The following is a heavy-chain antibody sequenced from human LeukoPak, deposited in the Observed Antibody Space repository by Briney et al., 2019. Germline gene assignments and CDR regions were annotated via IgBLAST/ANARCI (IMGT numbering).Heavy chain of an antibody. CDR2: IIPILGIA. D-gene: IGHD2-2*01. CDR3: ARDSLSSTSTDYYYYGMDV. Sequence: ASVKVSCKASGGTCSSYAISWVRQAPGQGLERMGRIIPILGIANYAQKLHGKVTITTDKSTSTAYIELSSLRSEDTAVHYCARDSLSSTSTDYYYYGMDVWGQGTTVTVSS. V-gene: IGHV1-69*04. J-gene: IGHJ6*02. CDR1: GGTCSSYA.